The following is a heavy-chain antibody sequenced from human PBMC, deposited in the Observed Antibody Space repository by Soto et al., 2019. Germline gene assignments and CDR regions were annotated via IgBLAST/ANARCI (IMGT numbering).Heavy chain of an antibody. J-gene: IGHJ4*02. CDR2: IWYDGSKQ. CDR3: VRGSGSSAWFRLDY. V-gene: IGHV3-33*01. CDR1: GFTFSSYG. D-gene: IGHD6-13*01. Sequence: QVQLVESGGGVVQPGRSLRLSCAAYGFTFSSYGMHWVRQAPGKGLEWVSAIWYDGSKQYYADSVKGRFTISRDNSENTLSLQMNSLRVEDTAIYYCVRGSGSSAWFRLDYWGQGSPVTVSS.